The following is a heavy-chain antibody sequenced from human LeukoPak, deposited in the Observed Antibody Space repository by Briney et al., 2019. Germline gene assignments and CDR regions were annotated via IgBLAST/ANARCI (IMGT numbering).Heavy chain of an antibody. CDR3: ARPLGNYYDSSGYYYDAFDI. V-gene: IGHV4-34*01. CDR1: GGSFSGYY. CDR2: INHSGST. Sequence: SETLSHTCAVYGGSFSGYYWSWIRQPPGKGLEWIGEINHSGSTNYNPSLKSRVTISVDTSKNQFSLKLSSVTAADTAVYYCARPLGNYYDSSGYYYDAFDIWGQGTMVTVSS. D-gene: IGHD3-22*01. J-gene: IGHJ3*02.